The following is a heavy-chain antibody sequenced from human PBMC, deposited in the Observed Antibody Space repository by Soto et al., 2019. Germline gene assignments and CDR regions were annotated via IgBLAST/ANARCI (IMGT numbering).Heavy chain of an antibody. V-gene: IGHV4-39*07. Sequence: SETLSLTCTVSGGSISSSSYYWGWIRQPPGKGLEWIGSIYYSGSTYYNPSLKSRVTISVDTSKNQFSLKLSSVTAADTAVYYCARSLRVKDGYNSSPFDYWGQGTLVTVSS. J-gene: IGHJ4*02. CDR1: GGSISSSSYY. D-gene: IGHD5-12*01. CDR3: ARSLRVKDGYNSSPFDY. CDR2: IYYSGST.